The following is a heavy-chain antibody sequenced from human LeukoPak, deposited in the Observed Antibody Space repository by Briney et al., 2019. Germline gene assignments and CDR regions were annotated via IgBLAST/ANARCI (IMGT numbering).Heavy chain of an antibody. V-gene: IGHV3-30-3*01. CDR1: GFTFSSYA. J-gene: IGHJ6*02. CDR3: ARDRGYSYGYAYYYGMDV. Sequence: GGSLRLSCAASGFTFSSYAMHWVRQAPGKGLGWVAVISYDGSNKYYADSVKGRFTISRDNSKNTLYLQMNSLRAEDTAVYYCARDRGYSYGYAYYYGMDVWGQGTTVTVSS. CDR2: ISYDGSNK. D-gene: IGHD5-18*01.